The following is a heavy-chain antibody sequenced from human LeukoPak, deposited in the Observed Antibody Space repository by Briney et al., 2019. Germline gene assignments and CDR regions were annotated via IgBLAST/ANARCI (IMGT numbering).Heavy chain of an antibody. D-gene: IGHD6-13*01. Sequence: AETLSLTCAVYGGSFSGYYWSWIRQPPGKGLEWIGEINHSGSTNYNPSLKSRVTISVDTSKNQFSLKLSSVTAADTAVYYCARGSRMGSWYWGQGTLVTVSS. CDR2: INHSGST. V-gene: IGHV4-34*01. CDR3: ARGSRMGSWY. CDR1: GGSFSGYY. J-gene: IGHJ4*02.